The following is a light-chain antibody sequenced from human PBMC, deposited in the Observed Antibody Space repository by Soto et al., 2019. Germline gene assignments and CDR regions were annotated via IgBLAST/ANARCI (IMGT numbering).Light chain of an antibody. CDR2: LNNDGSH. CDR3: QTWGTGIQV. V-gene: IGLV4-69*01. CDR1: SGHSTYA. J-gene: IGLJ3*02. Sequence: QLVLTQSPSASASLGASVKLTCTLSSGHSTYAIAWHQQQPEKGPRYLMKLNNDGSHTKGDGIPDRFSGSSSGAERYLTISSLQSEDEADYYCQTWGTGIQVFGGGTKPTVL.